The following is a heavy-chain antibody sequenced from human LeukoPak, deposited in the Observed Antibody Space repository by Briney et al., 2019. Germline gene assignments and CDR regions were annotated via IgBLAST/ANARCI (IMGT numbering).Heavy chain of an antibody. J-gene: IGHJ4*02. D-gene: IGHD1-26*01. Sequence: GRSLRLSSAVSQVTVCRNYMNSVRQAPGPGLEGVSLIYSGGGTEYADSVRGRCTISRDNSKNTLFLQMNSLRAEDTAVYYCARKTDTTVGGDYWGRGTLVTVSS. CDR1: QVTVCRNY. CDR3: ARKTDTTVGGDY. CDR2: IYSGGGT. V-gene: IGHV3-53*01.